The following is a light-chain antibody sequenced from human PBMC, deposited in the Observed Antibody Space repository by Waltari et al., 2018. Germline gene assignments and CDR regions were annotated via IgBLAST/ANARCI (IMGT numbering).Light chain of an antibody. CDR1: QSVSRS. Sequence: MVSPQSRGILFLPPGERAILSCRASQSVSRSLAGYQQKAGQAPRLLIYGTFNRATGIPDRFSGSGSGTDFSLTISRLEPEDFAVYYCQKYGRLPATFGQGTKVEIK. J-gene: IGKJ1*01. CDR2: GTF. CDR3: QKYGRLPAT. V-gene: IGKV3-20*01.